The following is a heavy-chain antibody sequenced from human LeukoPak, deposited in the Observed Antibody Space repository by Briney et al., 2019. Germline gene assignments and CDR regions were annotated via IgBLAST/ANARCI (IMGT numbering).Heavy chain of an antibody. CDR1: GFTFSSYS. Sequence: GGSLRLSCAASGFTFSSYSMNWVRQAPGKGLEWVSSISSSSSYIYHADSVKGRFTISRDNAKNSLYLQMNSLRAEDTAVYYCARDRSGGYNYWSYWGQGTLVTVSS. CDR3: ARDRSGGYNYWSY. CDR2: ISSSSSYI. J-gene: IGHJ4*02. V-gene: IGHV3-21*01. D-gene: IGHD5-24*01.